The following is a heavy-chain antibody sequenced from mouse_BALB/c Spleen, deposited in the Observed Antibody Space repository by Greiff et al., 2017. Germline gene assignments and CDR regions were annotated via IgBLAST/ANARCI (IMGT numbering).Heavy chain of an antibody. CDR1: GFTFSNYW. CDR2: IRLKSNNYAT. CDR3: TRTGITTGYAMDY. D-gene: IGHD2-4*01. Sequence: EVKLVESGGGLVQPGGSMKLSCVASGFTFSNYWMNWVRQSPEKGLEWVAEIRLKSNNYATHYAESVKGRFTISRDDSKSSVYLQMNNLRAEDTGIYYCTRTGITTGYAMDYWGQGTSVTVSS. J-gene: IGHJ4*01. V-gene: IGHV6-6*02.